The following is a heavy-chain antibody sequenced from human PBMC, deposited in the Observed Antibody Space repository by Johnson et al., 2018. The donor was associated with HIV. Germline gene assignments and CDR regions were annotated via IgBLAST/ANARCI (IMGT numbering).Heavy chain of an antibody. V-gene: IGHV3-7*03. D-gene: IGHD2-2*01. CDR2: LQQDGREK. Sequence: MQPVESGGGLIQPGGSLRLSCAASGFTVSSTYMSWVRQAPGQGLEWAADLQQDGREKHYVDSVTGRFTISRDNAMNSLYLQMNSLRAEDTAMYYCARETRDDAFDIWGQGTMVTVSS. CDR1: GFTVSSTY. J-gene: IGHJ3*02. CDR3: ARETRDDAFDI.